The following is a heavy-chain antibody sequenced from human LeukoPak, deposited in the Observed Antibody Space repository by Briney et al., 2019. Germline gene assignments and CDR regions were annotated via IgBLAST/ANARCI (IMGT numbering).Heavy chain of an antibody. Sequence: SETLSLTCAVYGGSFSGYYWSWIRQPPGKGLEWIGEINHSGSTNYNPSLKSRVTISVDTSKNQFSLKLSSVTAADTAVYYCARVVYEFKSYYYDSSGYLNFDYWGQGTLVTVSS. D-gene: IGHD3-22*01. J-gene: IGHJ4*02. CDR1: GGSFSGYY. CDR3: ARVVYEFKSYYYDSSGYLNFDY. V-gene: IGHV4-34*01. CDR2: INHSGST.